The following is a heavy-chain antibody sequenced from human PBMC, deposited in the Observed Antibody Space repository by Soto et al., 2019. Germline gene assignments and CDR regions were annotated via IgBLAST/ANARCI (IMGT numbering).Heavy chain of an antibody. CDR3: TREGGIVVAGMRGDYYYYYTDV. CDR1: GFTFGDYA. J-gene: IGHJ6*03. V-gene: IGHV3-49*03. Sequence: GGSLRLSCTASGFTFGDYAMSWFRQAPGKGLEWVGFIRSKAYGGTTEYAASVKGRFTISRDDSKSIAYLQMNSLKTEDTAVYYCTREGGIVVAGMRGDYYYYYTDVWGKGTTVTVSS. CDR2: IRSKAYGGTT. D-gene: IGHD6-19*01.